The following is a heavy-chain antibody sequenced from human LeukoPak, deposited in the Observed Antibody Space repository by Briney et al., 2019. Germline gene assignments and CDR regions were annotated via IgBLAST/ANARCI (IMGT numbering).Heavy chain of an antibody. CDR3: AILHYGDYDDFDY. CDR1: GFTFSSYA. V-gene: IGHV3-23*01. D-gene: IGHD4-17*01. J-gene: IGHJ4*02. CDR2: ISGSGGST. Sequence: HPGGSLRLSCAASGFTFSSYAMSWVRQAPGKGLEWVSAISGSGGSTYYADSVKGRFTISRDNSKNTLYLQMNSLRAEDTAVYYCAILHYGDYDDFDYWGQGTLVTVSS.